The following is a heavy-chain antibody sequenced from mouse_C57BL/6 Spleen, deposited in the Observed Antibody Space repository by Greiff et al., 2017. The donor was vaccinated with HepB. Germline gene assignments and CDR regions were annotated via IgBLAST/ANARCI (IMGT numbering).Heavy chain of an antibody. V-gene: IGHV1-81*01. J-gene: IGHJ1*03. CDR3: AREGITTVVATYWYFDV. Sequence: VQLQQSGAELARPGASVKLSCKASGYTFTSYGISWVKQRTGQGLEWIGEIYPRSGNTYYNEKFKGKATLTADKSSSTAYMELRSLTSEDSAVYFCAREGITTVVATYWYFDVWGTGTTVTVSS. D-gene: IGHD1-1*01. CDR1: GYTFTSYG. CDR2: IYPRSGNT.